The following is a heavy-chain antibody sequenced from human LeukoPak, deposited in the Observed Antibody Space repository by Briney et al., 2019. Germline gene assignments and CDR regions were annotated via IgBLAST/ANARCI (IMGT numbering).Heavy chain of an antibody. CDR1: GFTFSSYA. CDR2: ISGSGGST. Sequence: GGSLRLSCAASGFTFSSYAMSWVREAPGKGLEGVSAISGSGGSTYYADSVKGRFTISRDNSKNTLYLQMNSLRAEDTAVYYCAKESRITMIVVVISGFDYWGQGTLVTVSS. CDR3: AKESRITMIVVVISGFDY. J-gene: IGHJ4*02. V-gene: IGHV3-23*01. D-gene: IGHD3-22*01.